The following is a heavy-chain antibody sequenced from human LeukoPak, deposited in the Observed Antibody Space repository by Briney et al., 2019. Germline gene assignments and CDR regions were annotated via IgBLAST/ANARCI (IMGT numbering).Heavy chain of an antibody. V-gene: IGHV3-7*01. J-gene: IGHJ5*01. CDR1: GITFSTYW. Sequence: GGSLGLSCVVSGITFSTYWMTWVGQAPGKGREGVADIKPDGSEGDYVDSVKGRFTVSRDNAKNSLYLHMNSLRAEDTAVYYCGRAFATGTWWFDSWGQGMVVTISS. CDR3: GRAFATGTWWFDS. CDR2: IKPDGSEG. D-gene: IGHD3-9*01.